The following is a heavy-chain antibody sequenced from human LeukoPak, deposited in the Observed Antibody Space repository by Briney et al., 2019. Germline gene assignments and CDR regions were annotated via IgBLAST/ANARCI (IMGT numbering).Heavy chain of an antibody. D-gene: IGHD5-18*01. V-gene: IGHV1-2*02. CDR3: ARHTDTAVDY. CDR2: INPNSGGT. Sequence: ASVKVSCKASGYTFTAYYMHWVRQAPGLGLEWMGWINPNSGGTNYAQKFQGRVTMTRDTSISTAYMELSGLRSDDTAVYYCARHTDTAVDYWGQGTLVTVSS. CDR1: GYTFTAYY. J-gene: IGHJ4*02.